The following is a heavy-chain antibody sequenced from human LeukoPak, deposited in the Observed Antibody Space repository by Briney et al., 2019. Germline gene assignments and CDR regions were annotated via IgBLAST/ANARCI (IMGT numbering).Heavy chain of an antibody. J-gene: IGHJ4*02. V-gene: IGHV1-2*02. D-gene: IGHD6-13*01. Sequence: GASVKVSCKASGYTFTGYYMHWVRQAPGQGLEWMGWINPNSGGTNYAQKFQGRVTMTRDTSISTAYMELSRLRSDDTAVYYCAREIGQQPHIPFDYWGQGTLVTVSS. CDR3: AREIGQQPHIPFDY. CDR1: GYTFTGYY. CDR2: INPNSGGT.